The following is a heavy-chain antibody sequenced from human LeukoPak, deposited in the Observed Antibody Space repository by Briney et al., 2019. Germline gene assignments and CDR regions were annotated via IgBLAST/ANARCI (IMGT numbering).Heavy chain of an antibody. CDR3: AADGPSGYYYMDV. V-gene: IGHV1-58*02. CDR2: IVVGSGNT. J-gene: IGHJ6*03. D-gene: IGHD6-25*01. Sequence: SVKVSCKASGFTFTSSAMQWVRQARGQRLEWIGWIVVGSGNTNYAQKFQERVTITRDMSTSTAYMELSSLRSGDTAVYYCAADGPSGYYYMDVWGKGTTVTVSS. CDR1: GFTFTSSA.